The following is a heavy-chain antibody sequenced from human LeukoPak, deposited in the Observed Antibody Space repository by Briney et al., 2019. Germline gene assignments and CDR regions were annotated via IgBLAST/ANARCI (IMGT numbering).Heavy chain of an antibody. V-gene: IGHV1-18*01. Sequence: PGASVKVSRKASGYTFISYGISWVRQGPGQGLEWMGWVSPYSHNTNYVEKIQGRVTMTTDTSANTAYMELRSLRSDDTAVYYCARMGVRTLLTDIVVGPTADDYLDSWGQGTLVTVSS. CDR3: ARMGVRTLLTDIVVGPTADDYLDS. CDR2: VSPYSHNT. CDR1: GYTFISYG. D-gene: IGHD2-2*01. J-gene: IGHJ4*02.